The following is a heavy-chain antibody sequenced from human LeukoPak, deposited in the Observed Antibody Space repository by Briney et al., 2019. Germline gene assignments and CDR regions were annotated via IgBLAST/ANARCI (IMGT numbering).Heavy chain of an antibody. D-gene: IGHD6-25*01. CDR1: GGSLSSYH. CDR2: IYYSGST. V-gene: IGHV4-59*08. CDR3: ARHFGLSATAADYFDY. J-gene: IGHJ4*02. Sequence: SETLSLTCTVSGGSLSSYHWSWIRQPPGKGLEWLGYIYYSGSTNYHPSLKSRVTISVDTSKNQFSLKLSSVTAADTAVYYCARHFGLSATAADYFDYWGQGTLVTVSS.